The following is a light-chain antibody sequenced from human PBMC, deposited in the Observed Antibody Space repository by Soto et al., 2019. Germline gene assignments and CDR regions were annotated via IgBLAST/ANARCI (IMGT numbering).Light chain of an antibody. CDR1: SGHSNYK. CDR3: GADHGSGSNFVYV. CDR2: VGTGGIVG. Sequence: QPVLTQPPSASASLGASVTLTCTVSSGHSNYKVDWYQQRPGKGPRFVMRVGTGGIVGSKGDGIPDRFSVLGSGLNRYLTIKNIEEEDESDFYCGADHGSGSNFVYVFGTGTKLTVL. V-gene: IGLV9-49*02. J-gene: IGLJ1*01.